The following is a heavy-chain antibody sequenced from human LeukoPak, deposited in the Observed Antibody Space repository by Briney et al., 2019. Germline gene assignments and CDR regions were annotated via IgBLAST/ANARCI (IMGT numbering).Heavy chain of an antibody. Sequence: GGSLRLSCAASGFTFSSYGMHWVRQAPGKGLEWVAIISYDGSNKYYGDSVKGRFTISRDNSKNTLLLQMNSLRAEDTAVYYCARGRYTVTVTEFDYWGQGTLVTVSS. J-gene: IGHJ4*02. CDR2: ISYDGSNK. CDR1: GFTFSSYG. D-gene: IGHD4-11*01. V-gene: IGHV3-30*03. CDR3: ARGRYTVTVTEFDY.